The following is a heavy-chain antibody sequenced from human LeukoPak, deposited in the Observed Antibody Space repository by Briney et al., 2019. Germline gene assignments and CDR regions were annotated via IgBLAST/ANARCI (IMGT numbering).Heavy chain of an antibody. Sequence: GRSLRLSCAASGFTFDDYAMHWVRQAPGMGLEWVSGISWNSGSIGYADSVKGRFTISRDNAKNSLYLQMNSLRAEDTALYYCAKVKQWLAMDVWGKGTTVTVSS. J-gene: IGHJ6*03. CDR1: GFTFDDYA. CDR3: AKVKQWLAMDV. D-gene: IGHD6-19*01. CDR2: ISWNSGSI. V-gene: IGHV3-9*01.